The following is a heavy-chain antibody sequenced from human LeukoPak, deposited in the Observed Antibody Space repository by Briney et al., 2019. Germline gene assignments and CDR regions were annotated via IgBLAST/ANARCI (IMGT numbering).Heavy chain of an antibody. D-gene: IGHD2-15*01. V-gene: IGHV4-61*02. CDR1: NGSISSGSYY. J-gene: IGHJ5*02. CDR2: IYTSGST. Sequence: SETLSLTCTVSNGSISSGSYYWSWIRQPAGKGLEWIGLIYTSGSTNYNPSLKSRVTISVDTSKTQFSLKLSSVTAADTAVYYCARVARASGGFLNWFDPWGQGTLVTVSS. CDR3: ARVARASGGFLNWFDP.